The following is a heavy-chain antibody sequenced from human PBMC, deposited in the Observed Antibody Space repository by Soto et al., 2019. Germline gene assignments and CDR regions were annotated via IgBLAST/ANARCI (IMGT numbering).Heavy chain of an antibody. CDR3: ARLRVVPAAINSHYYYYYMDV. J-gene: IGHJ6*03. D-gene: IGHD2-2*02. V-gene: IGHV4-34*01. CDR2: INHSGST. CDR1: GGSFSGYY. Sequence: SETLSLTCAVYGGSFSGYYWSWIRQPPGKGLEWIGEINHSGSTNYNPSLKSRVTISVDTSKNQFSLKLSSVTAADTAVYYCARLRVVPAAINSHYYYYYMDVWGKGTTVTVSS.